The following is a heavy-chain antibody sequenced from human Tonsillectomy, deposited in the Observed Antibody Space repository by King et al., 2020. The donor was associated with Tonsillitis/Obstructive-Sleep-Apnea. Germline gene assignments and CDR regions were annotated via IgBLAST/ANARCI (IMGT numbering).Heavy chain of an antibody. CDR1: GYTLTELS. Sequence: QLVQSGAEVRKPGASVKVSCKVSGYTLTELSIHWVRQAPGKGLEWMGGFDPEDGETIYAQKFQGRVTVTGDTSTDTAYMELSSLTSEDTAVYYCATGPRRSMVQIYYYYMDVWGKGTAVTVSS. V-gene: IGHV1-24*01. CDR3: ATGPRRSMVQIYYYYMDV. D-gene: IGHD3-10*01. CDR2: FDPEDGET. J-gene: IGHJ6*03.